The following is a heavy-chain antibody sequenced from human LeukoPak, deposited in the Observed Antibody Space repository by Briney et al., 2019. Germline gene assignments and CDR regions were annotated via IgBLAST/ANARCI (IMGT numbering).Heavy chain of an antibody. CDR1: VFTFSTYG. J-gene: IGHJ4*02. D-gene: IGHD4-17*01. CDR3: AKGLGDYDDFRLGY. Sequence: GGSLRLSCAASVFTFSTYGFHWVRQAPGKGLEWVAFIPSDGSDNYYANSVKGRFTISRDNSKDTLYLQMNRLRSEDTAVYYCAKGLGDYDDFRLGYWGQGTLVTVSS. CDR2: IPSDGSDN. V-gene: IGHV3-30*02.